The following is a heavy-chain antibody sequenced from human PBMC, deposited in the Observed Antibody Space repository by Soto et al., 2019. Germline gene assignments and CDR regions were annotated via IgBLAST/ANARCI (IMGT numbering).Heavy chain of an antibody. D-gene: IGHD5-18*01. CDR1: CGSIRSGGYS. Sequence: SETLSLTCAVSCGSIRSGGYSWRWVRQPPGRGLEWIGHIFYSGSTNYNPALKSRVTISVDTSKSQFSLKLSSVTAADTAVYYCAKDSGYNYGYFRWFDPWGQGTRVTVSS. CDR3: AKDSGYNYGYFRWFDP. CDR2: IFYSGST. V-gene: IGHV4-61*08. J-gene: IGHJ5*02.